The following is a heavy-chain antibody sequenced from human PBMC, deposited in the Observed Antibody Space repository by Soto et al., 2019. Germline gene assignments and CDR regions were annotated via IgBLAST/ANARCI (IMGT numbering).Heavy chain of an antibody. CDR1: GYTFTNFG. V-gene: IGHV1-18*01. J-gene: IGHJ6*02. CDR3: ASVSADDFWSGYNYYYYGMDV. D-gene: IGHD3-3*01. Sequence: ASVKVSCKASGYTFTNFGISWVRQAPGQGLEWMGWISAYNGNTNYAQNFQGRVTMTTDTSTSTAYMELRSLRSDDTAVYYCASVSADDFWSGYNYYYYGMDVWGQGTTVTVS. CDR2: ISAYNGNT.